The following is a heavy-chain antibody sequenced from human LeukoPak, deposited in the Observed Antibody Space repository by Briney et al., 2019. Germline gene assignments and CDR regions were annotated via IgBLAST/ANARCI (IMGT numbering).Heavy chain of an antibody. CDR3: ARGPYKYDGSGAFDI. D-gene: IGHD3-22*01. J-gene: IGHJ3*02. CDR2: IYTSGST. V-gene: IGHV4-61*02. CDR1: GDSISSGDYY. Sequence: PSETLSLTCTVSGDSISSGDYYWSWIRQPAGKGLEWIGRIYTSGSTNYNPSLKSRVTISVDTSKNQFSLKPTSVTAADTAVYYCARGPYKYDGSGAFDIWGQGTKVTVSS.